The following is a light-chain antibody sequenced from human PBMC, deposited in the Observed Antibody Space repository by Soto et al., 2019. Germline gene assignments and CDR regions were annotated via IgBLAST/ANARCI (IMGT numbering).Light chain of an antibody. CDR1: QTINNN. J-gene: IGKJ5*01. Sequence: VMTQTPATLSVSPGERATLSCRASQTINNNIAWYQLKDGQVPRLLIYGASTRATGIPDRFSGDGSVTHFTLTISRLEAEDFVMYYCQQYGSSPITFGQGTRLEIK. CDR2: GAS. CDR3: QQYGSSPIT. V-gene: IGKV3-20*01.